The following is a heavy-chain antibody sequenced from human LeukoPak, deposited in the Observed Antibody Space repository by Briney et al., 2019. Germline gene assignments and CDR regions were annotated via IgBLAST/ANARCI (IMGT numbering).Heavy chain of an antibody. CDR1: GFTFSSYS. J-gene: IGHJ4*02. Sequence: GGSLRLSCAASGFTFSSYSMNWVRQAPGKGLEWVSSISSSGSYIYYADSVKGRFTISRDNSKNSLYLQMNSLRTEDTALYYCAKGRGDGYNYHVDYWGQGTLVTVSS. CDR3: AKGRGDGYNYHVDY. V-gene: IGHV3-21*04. D-gene: IGHD5-24*01. CDR2: ISSSGSYI.